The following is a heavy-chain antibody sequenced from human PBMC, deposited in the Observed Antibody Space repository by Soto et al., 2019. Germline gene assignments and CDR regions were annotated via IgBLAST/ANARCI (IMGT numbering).Heavy chain of an antibody. V-gene: IGHV3-23*01. CDR3: AKMAGWELDY. CDR2: ISGSGCST. CDR1: LFTVSRYA. Sequence: GGPLRLYHPASLFTVSRYAMSWVRQAPGKGLEWVSAISGSGCSTYYADSVKGRFTISRDNSKNTLYLQMNSLRAEDTAVYYCAKMAGWELDYWGQGTLVTVSS. D-gene: IGHD1-26*01. J-gene: IGHJ4*02.